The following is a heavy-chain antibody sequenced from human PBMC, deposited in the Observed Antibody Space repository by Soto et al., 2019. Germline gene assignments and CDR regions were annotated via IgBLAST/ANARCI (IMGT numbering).Heavy chain of an antibody. CDR2: IYHSGST. D-gene: IGHD3-10*01. CDR3: ARAGFGDTDYFDY. J-gene: IGHJ4*02. Sequence: SETLSLPCAVSGGSISSSNWWSWVRQPPGKGLEWIGEIYHSGSTNYNPSLKSRVTISVDKSKNQFSLKLSSVTAADTAVYYCARAGFGDTDYFDYWGQGTLVTVSS. V-gene: IGHV4-4*02. CDR1: GGSISSSNW.